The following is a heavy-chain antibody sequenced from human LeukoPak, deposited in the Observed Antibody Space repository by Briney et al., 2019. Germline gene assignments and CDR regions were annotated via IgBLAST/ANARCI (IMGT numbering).Heavy chain of an antibody. D-gene: IGHD5-18*01. CDR3: ASRDLQLWSNFDY. CDR2: INHSGST. V-gene: IGHV4-34*01. J-gene: IGHJ4*02. Sequence: SETLSLTCAVYGGSFSGYYWSWIRQPPGKGLEWIGEINHSGSTNYNPSLKSRVTISVDTSKNQFSLKLSSVTAADTAVYYCASRDLQLWSNFDYWGRGTLVTVSS. CDR1: GGSFSGYY.